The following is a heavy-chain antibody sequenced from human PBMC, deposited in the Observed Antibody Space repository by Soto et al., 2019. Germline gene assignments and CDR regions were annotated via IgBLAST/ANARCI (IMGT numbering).Heavy chain of an antibody. J-gene: IGHJ5*02. D-gene: IGHD3-22*01. Sequence: ASVKVSCKASGYTFTSYAMHWVRQAPGQRLEWMGWINAGNGNTKYSQKFQGRVTITRDTSASTAYMELSSLRSEDTAVYYCARVLGDYYDRRGWFDPWGQGTLVPVSS. V-gene: IGHV1-3*01. CDR3: ARVLGDYYDRRGWFDP. CDR2: INAGNGNT. CDR1: GYTFTSYA.